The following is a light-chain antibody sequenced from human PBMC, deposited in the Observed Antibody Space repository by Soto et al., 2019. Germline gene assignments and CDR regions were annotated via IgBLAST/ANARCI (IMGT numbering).Light chain of an antibody. CDR3: YSDTTTSTYV. CDR1: SSDVGGYHF. CDR2: EVG. J-gene: IGLJ1*01. V-gene: IGLV2-14*01. Sequence: QSALTQPASVSGSPGQSITLSFTGTSSDVGGYHFVSWYQQHPGKAPKLIIYEVGHRPSGVSDRFSGSKSGNTASLTISGLQAEDEADYYCYSDTTTSTYVFGTGTKLTVL.